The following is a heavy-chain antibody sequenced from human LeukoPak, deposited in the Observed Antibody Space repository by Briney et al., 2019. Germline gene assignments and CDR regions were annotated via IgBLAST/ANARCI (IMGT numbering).Heavy chain of an antibody. Sequence: GGSLRLSCAASGFTVSGNYMNWVRQAPGKGLEWVSSISSSSSYIYYADSVKGRFTISRDNAKNSLYLQMNSLRAEDTAVYYCARDLGSLRSSYWYFDLWGRGTLVTVSS. CDR1: GFTVSGNY. CDR3: ARDLGSLRSSYWYFDL. J-gene: IGHJ2*01. V-gene: IGHV3-21*01. CDR2: ISSSSSYI. D-gene: IGHD5-12*01.